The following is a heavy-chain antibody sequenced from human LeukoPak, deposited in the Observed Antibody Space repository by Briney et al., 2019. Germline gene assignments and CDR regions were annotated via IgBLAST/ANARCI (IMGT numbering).Heavy chain of an antibody. CDR1: GYIFVNYW. CDR3: ARQSRDGSKTRGYYFDY. CDR2: IYPADSDT. D-gene: IGHD3-10*01. V-gene: IGHV5-51*01. Sequence: GGSLRLSCQVSGYIFVNYWIGWVRQMPGKGLELMGIIYPADSDTTYSPSFQGQVTISADKSISTVYLQWSSLKASDTAMYYCARQSRDGSKTRGYYFDYWGQGTLVTVSS. J-gene: IGHJ4*02.